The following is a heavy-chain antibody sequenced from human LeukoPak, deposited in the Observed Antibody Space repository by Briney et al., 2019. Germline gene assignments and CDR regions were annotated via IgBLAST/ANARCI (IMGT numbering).Heavy chain of an antibody. CDR3: ARDLQIFTPAQRLNSYFDY. CDR1: GFTFDDYG. CDR2: INWNGGST. D-gene: IGHD1-1*01. Sequence: GGSLRLSCAASGFTFDDYGMSWVRQAPGKGLEWVSGINWNGGSTGYADSVKGRFTISRDNAKNSLYLQMNSLRAEDTAVYYCARDLQIFTPAQRLNSYFDYWGQGTLVTVSS. V-gene: IGHV3-20*04. J-gene: IGHJ4*02.